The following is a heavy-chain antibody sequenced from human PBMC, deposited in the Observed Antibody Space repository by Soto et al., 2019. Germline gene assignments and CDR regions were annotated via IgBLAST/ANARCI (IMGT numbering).Heavy chain of an antibody. CDR1: GFTFDDYA. CDR3: AKGRVYEYVSS. CDR2: ISWNSGSI. D-gene: IGHD3-16*01. V-gene: IGHV3-9*01. J-gene: IGHJ3*01. Sequence: EVQLVESGGGLVQPGRSLRLSCAASGFTFDDYAMHWVRQAPGKGLEWVSGISWNSGSIGYADSVKGRFTISRDNAKNSLYLQMNSLRAEDTALYYCAKGRVYEYVSSWGQGTMVTVSS.